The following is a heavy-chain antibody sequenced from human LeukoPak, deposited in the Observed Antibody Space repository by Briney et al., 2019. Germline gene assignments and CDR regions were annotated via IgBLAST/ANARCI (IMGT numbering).Heavy chain of an antibody. CDR2: ISYDGSNK. V-gene: IGHV3-30-3*01. CDR1: GFTFSSYA. CDR3: ARELGGPEGGAFDI. Sequence: GGSLRLSCAASGFTFSSYAMHWVRQAPGKGLEWVAVISYDGSNKYYADSAKGRFTISRDNSKNTLYLQMNSLRAEDTAVYYCARELGGPEGGAFDIWGQGTMVTVSS. J-gene: IGHJ3*02. D-gene: IGHD6-6*01.